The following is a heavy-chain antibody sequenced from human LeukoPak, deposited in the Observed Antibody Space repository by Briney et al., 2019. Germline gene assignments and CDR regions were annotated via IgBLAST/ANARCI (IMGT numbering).Heavy chain of an antibody. J-gene: IGHJ4*02. CDR3: AKCGNSVCHLIDY. D-gene: IGHD5/OR15-5a*01. CDR1: GFTLSINA. Sequence: GGSLRLACAASGFTLSINAMSWVRQAPGKGLEWVSAISGRTGSTYYSDSVKGRFTISRDNSKSTLYLQMDSLRAEDTAVYYCAKCGNSVCHLIDYWGQGTLVTVSS. CDR2: ISGRTGST. V-gene: IGHV3-23*01.